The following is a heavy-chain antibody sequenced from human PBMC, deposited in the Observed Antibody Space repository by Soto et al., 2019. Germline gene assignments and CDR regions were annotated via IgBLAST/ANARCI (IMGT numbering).Heavy chain of an antibody. Sequence: GGSLRLSCAASGFAFSDFYMSWTRQAPGKGLEWISYISGGGTTVFYADSVKGRFTISRDNAQKSLYLQMDSLTSEATAIYYCARDREPSVYHGMAVWGQGTTVTVSS. CDR2: ISGGGTTV. V-gene: IGHV3-11*01. CDR3: ARDREPSVYHGMAV. CDR1: GFAFSDFY. J-gene: IGHJ6*02.